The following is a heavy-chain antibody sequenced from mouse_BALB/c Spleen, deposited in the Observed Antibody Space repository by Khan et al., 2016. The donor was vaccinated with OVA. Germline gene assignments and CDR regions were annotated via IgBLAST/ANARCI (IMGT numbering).Heavy chain of an antibody. CDR3: ATLYGSPFAY. CDR2: IDPANGNT. D-gene: IGHD2-1*01. V-gene: IGHV14-3*02. J-gene: IGHJ3*01. CDR1: GFNIKDTY. Sequence: IQLVQSGAELVKPGASVKLSCTASGFNIKDTYIHWVKQRPEQGLEWIGRIDPANGNTKYDANFHEQATITAETSYNTAYLQLSTPTSEDTAVYYCATLYGSPFAYWGQGTLVSVSA.